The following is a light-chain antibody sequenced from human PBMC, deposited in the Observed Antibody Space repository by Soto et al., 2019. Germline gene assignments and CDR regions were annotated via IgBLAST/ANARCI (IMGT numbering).Light chain of an antibody. CDR2: SAS. J-gene: IGKJ1*01. CDR3: QSNYILPWT. V-gene: IGKV1-39*01. Sequence: DIQVTQSPPSLSASVGDRVTITCRASQYIGNYLNWYQHKPGKAPQLLIYSASTLQIGVSSRFSGSVSGTDFTLTITTLQPDDFASYYCQSNYILPWTFGQGTKVETK. CDR1: QYIGNY.